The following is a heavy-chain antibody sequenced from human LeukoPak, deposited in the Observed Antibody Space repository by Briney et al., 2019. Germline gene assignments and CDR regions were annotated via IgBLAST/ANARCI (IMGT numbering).Heavy chain of an antibody. CDR1: GGSISSGSYY. D-gene: IGHD2-2*01. V-gene: IGHV4-61*02. J-gene: IGHJ3*02. CDR2: IYTSGST. Sequence: PSQTLSLTCTVSGGSISSGSYYWSWIRQPAGKGLEWIGRIYTSGSTNYNPSLKSRVTISVDTSKNQFSLKLSSVTAADTAVYYCASCKTSCYADAFDIWGQGTMVTVSS. CDR3: ASCKTSCYADAFDI.